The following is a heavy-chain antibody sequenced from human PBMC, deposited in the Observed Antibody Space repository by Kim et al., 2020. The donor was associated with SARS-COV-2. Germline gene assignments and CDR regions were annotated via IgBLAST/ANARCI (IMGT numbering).Heavy chain of an antibody. CDR2: IYYSGST. CDR3: ARQTYYYDMSLNWFDP. D-gene: IGHD3-22*01. Sequence: SETLSLTCTVSGGSISSSSYYWGWIRQPPGKGLEWIGSIYYSGSTYYNPSLKSRVTISVDTSKNQFSLKLSSVTAADTAVYYCARQTYYYDMSLNWFDPWGQGTLVTVSS. CDR1: GGSISSSSYY. J-gene: IGHJ5*02. V-gene: IGHV4-39*01.